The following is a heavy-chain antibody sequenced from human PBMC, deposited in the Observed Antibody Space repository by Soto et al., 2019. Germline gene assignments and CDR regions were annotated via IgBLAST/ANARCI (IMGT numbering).Heavy chain of an antibody. D-gene: IGHD3-10*01. Sequence: GVSLRLSCPASGFIFNDFGLHWVRQAPGKGLEWVAVISYDGSNKYYADSVKGRFTISRDNSKNTLYLQMNSLKTEDTAVYYCTTEGGSGQRNWFDPWGQGTLVTVSS. J-gene: IGHJ5*02. CDR2: ISYDGSNK. CDR1: GFIFNDFG. V-gene: IGHV3-30*03. CDR3: TTEGGSGQRNWFDP.